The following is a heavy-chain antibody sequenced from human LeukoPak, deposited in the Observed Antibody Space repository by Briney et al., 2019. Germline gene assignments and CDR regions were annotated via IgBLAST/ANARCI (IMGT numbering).Heavy chain of an antibody. V-gene: IGHV3-74*01. D-gene: IGHD5-18*01. J-gene: IGHJ4*02. CDR3: PRVRTNTYGFDY. CDR1: GFTFSYYW. Sequence: GGSLILSCAASGFTFSYYWMHWVRHAPGKGLVWVSHINSDGSSTSYADSVKGRFTISRDNAKNTLYLQMNSLRAEDTAVYYCPRVRTNTYGFDYWGQGTLVTVSS. CDR2: INSDGSST.